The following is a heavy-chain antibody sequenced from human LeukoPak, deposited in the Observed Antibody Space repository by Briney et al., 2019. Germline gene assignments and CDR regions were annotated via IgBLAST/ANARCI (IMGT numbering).Heavy chain of an antibody. J-gene: IGHJ4*02. CDR2: IYYSGST. CDR3: ARGMYYYDGSGDY. CDR1: GGSISSYY. Sequence: PSETLSLTCTVPGGSISSYYWSWFRQPPGKGLGWIGYIYYSGSTNYNPSLKSRVTISINTSKNQFSLNLTSVTAADTAVYYCARGMYYYDGSGDYWGQGTLVTVSS. D-gene: IGHD3-22*01. V-gene: IGHV4-59*08.